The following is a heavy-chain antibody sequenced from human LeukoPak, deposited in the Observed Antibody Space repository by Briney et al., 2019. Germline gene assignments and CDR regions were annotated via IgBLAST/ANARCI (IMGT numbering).Heavy chain of an antibody. Sequence: PSETLSLTCTVSGGSISSGGYYWSWIRQPPGKGLEWIGYIYYSGSTNYNPSLKSRVTISVDTSKNQFSLKLSSVTAADTAVYYCAREGTANWFDPWGQGTLVTVSS. J-gene: IGHJ5*02. D-gene: IGHD2-21*02. CDR2: IYYSGST. CDR1: GGSISSGGYY. CDR3: AREGTANWFDP. V-gene: IGHV4-61*08.